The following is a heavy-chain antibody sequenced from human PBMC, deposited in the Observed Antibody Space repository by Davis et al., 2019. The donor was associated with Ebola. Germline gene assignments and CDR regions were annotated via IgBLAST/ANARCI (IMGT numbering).Heavy chain of an antibody. CDR2: TYYSSKWYN. CDR1: GDSVSSGG. CDR3: ARGWFRGGMDV. Sequence: HSQTLSLTCAISGDSVSSGGWNWIRQSPSRGLEWLGRTYYSSKWYNDYAVSVRSRITINPDTSKNQFSLHLNSVTPEDTALYYCARGWFRGGMDVWGEGTTVTVSS. J-gene: IGHJ6*04. V-gene: IGHV6-1*01. D-gene: IGHD3-10*01.